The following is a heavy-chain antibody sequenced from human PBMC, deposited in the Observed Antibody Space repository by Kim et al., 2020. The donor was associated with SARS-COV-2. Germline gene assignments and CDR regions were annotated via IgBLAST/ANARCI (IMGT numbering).Heavy chain of an antibody. CDR1: GYTFTGYF. D-gene: IGHD6-13*01. V-gene: IGHV1-2*02. Sequence: ASVKVSCKASGYTFTGYFMHWVRQAPGQGLEWMGWINPNSGDSNFAQKFQGRVAMTRDTYISTAYMELTNLRSDDTAVYFCARELLGAAAGLDFWGQGTL. J-gene: IGHJ4*02. CDR3: ARELLGAAAGLDF. CDR2: INPNSGDS.